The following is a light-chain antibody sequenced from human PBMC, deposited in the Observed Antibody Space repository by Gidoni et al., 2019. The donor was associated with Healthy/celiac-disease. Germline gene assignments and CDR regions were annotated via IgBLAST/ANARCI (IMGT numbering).Light chain of an antibody. Sequence: IQFTPSPSSLSASVGDRVTITCRASQGISSYLSWYQQKPGKAPKLLNYAASTLQSGVPSRFSGSGSGTDFTLTISSLEPEDCATYYCQQIKSYPRTFGGGTKVEIK. J-gene: IGKJ4*01. V-gene: IGKV1-9*01. CDR1: QGISSY. CDR3: QQIKSYPRT. CDR2: AAS.